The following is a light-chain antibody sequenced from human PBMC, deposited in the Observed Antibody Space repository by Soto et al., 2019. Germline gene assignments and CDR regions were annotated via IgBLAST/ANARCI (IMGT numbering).Light chain of an antibody. J-gene: IGKJ1*01. V-gene: IGKV1-9*01. Sequence: QLTQSPSSPSASLGDRGTLTCRASQGISSYLAWYQQKPGKAPKLLIYAASTLQSGVPSRFSGSGSGTDFTLTISSLQPEDFATYYCQHGKTFGQGTKVDIK. CDR3: QHGKT. CDR2: AAS. CDR1: QGISSY.